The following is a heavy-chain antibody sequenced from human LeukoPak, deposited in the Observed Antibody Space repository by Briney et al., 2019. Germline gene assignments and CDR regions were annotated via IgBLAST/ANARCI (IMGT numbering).Heavy chain of an antibody. D-gene: IGHD3-10*01. Sequence: GGSLRLSCAASGFAFSKFPMGWVRQAPGRGLEWVSAISASGDVTFYADSLRGRFTISRDNSKSTLYLQMNGLRAEDTAIFYCAKSLFTSATGTGRAFHIWGQGTRVTVSS. CDR1: GFAFSKFP. V-gene: IGHV3-23*01. CDR3: AKSLFTSATGTGRAFHI. J-gene: IGHJ3*02. CDR2: ISASGDVT.